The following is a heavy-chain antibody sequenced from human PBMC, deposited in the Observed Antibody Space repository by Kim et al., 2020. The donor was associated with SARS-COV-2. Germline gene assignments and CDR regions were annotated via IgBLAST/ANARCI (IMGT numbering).Heavy chain of an antibody. Sequence: ASVKVSCKASGNTFTSYYVHWVRQAPGQGLEWMGIIDPNGGNATYAEKFQGSVTLTRETSTNTVYMELNSLRSEDTAVDYCAGGVVTDQSFDHWGQGTLVTVSS. CDR2: IDPNGGNA. J-gene: IGHJ4*02. V-gene: IGHV1-46*01. CDR1: GNTFTSYY. D-gene: IGHD2-21*02. CDR3: AGGVVTDQSFDH.